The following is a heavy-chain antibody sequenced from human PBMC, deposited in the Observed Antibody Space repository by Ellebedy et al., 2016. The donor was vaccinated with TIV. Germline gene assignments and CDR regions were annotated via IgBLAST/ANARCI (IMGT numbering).Heavy chain of an antibody. Sequence: GESLKISCKGSGYSFTSYWIGWVRQMPGKGLEWMGIIYPGDSDTRYSPSFQGQVTISADKSISTAYLQWSSLKASDTAMYYCARRGAGGVYYDSTLDWFDPWGQGTLVTVSS. J-gene: IGHJ5*02. CDR3: ARRGAGGVYYDSTLDWFDP. V-gene: IGHV5-51*01. D-gene: IGHD3-22*01. CDR2: IYPGDSDT. CDR1: GYSFTSYW.